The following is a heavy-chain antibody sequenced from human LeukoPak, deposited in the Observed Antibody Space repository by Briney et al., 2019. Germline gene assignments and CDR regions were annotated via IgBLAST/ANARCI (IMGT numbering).Heavy chain of an antibody. V-gene: IGHV3-23*01. D-gene: IGHD3-22*01. CDR3: ARGGDSSGYYYVDAFDI. Sequence: GGSLRLSCAASGFTFSSYAMSWVRQAPGKGLEWVSAISGSGGSTYYADSVKGRFTISRDNAENSLYLQMNSLRAEDTAVYYCARGGDSSGYYYVDAFDIWGQGTKVTVSS. J-gene: IGHJ3*02. CDR1: GFTFSSYA. CDR2: ISGSGGST.